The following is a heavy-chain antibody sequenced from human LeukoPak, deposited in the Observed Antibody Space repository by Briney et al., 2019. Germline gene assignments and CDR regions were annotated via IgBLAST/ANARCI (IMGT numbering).Heavy chain of an antibody. CDR2: IKQDGSEK. CDR3: GRDSRWAQPDY. Sequence: GGSLRLSCAASGFTFSNYWVNWVRRAPGKGLEWVANIKQDGSEKYYVDSVKGRFTVSRDNSKNMVYLQINSLTAEDTAIYYCGRDSRWAQPDYWGQGTLVTVSS. J-gene: IGHJ4*02. CDR1: GFTFSNYW. D-gene: IGHD5-24*01. V-gene: IGHV3-7*03.